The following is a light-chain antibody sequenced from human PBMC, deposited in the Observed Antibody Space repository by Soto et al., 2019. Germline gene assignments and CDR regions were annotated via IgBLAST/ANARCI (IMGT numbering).Light chain of an antibody. J-gene: IGKJ2*01. Sequence: EIVMTQSPATLSVSPGERATLSCRASQSVSSNLAWYQQKPGQAPRLLIYGASTRATGIPARFSGSGSGTDFTLTISSLQSADFAVYYCQQYNNWPPYTFGQGTKLDIK. CDR2: GAS. V-gene: IGKV3-15*01. CDR1: QSVSSN. CDR3: QQYNNWPPYT.